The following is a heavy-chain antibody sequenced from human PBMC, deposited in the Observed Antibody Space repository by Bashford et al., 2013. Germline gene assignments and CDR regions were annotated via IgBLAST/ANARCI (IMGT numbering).Heavy chain of an antibody. CDR3: AREAQGYHYYGMDV. CDR1: GGSFSGYY. CDR2: IYYSGST. J-gene: IGHJ6*01. V-gene: IGHV4-59*12. Sequence: SETLSLTCAVYGGSFSGYYWSWIRQPPGKGLEWIGYIYYSGSTNYNPSLKSRVTISVDTSKNQFSLKLSSVTAADTAVYYCAREAQGYHYYGMDVWGPRGHGHRLL.